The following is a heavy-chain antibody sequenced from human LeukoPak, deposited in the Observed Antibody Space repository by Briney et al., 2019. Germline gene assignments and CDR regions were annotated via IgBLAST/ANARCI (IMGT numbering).Heavy chain of an antibody. Sequence: SVKVSCKASGGTFTSYTISWVRQAPGQGLEWMGRIIPILGIANYAQKFQGRVTITADISTSTAYMELSSLRSEDTAVYYCATVDDLEFRYYFDYWGQGTLVTVSS. D-gene: IGHD3-10*01. CDR1: GGTFTSYT. V-gene: IGHV1-69*02. J-gene: IGHJ4*02. CDR2: IIPILGIA. CDR3: ATVDDLEFRYYFDY.